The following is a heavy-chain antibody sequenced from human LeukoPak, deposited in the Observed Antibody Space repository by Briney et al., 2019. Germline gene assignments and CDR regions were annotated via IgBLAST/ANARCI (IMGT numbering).Heavy chain of an antibody. CDR1: GGSISSHD. D-gene: IGHD1-1*01. CDR2: IHYSGIT. CDR3: ARRYNYVFDY. Sequence: SETLSLTCTVSGGSISSHDWSWIRQPPGKGLEYIGYIHYSGITNYNPSLMSRVTISVDTSRNQISLKLSSVTAADTAVYYCARRYNYVFDYWGQGTLVTVSS. J-gene: IGHJ4*02. V-gene: IGHV4-59*11.